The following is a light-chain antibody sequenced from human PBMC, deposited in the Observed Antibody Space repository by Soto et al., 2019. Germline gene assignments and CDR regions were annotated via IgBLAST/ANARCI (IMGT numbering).Light chain of an antibody. CDR2: DVS. J-gene: IGLJ1*01. CDR3: SSYGGSSSALSL. Sequence: QSALTQPASVSGSPGQSITISCTGTSSDVGGSKYVSWYQQHPGQAPKLMIYDVSNRPSGISDRFSGSKSGYTASLTISGLQTEDEADYYCSSYGGSSSALSLFGTGTKVTVL. V-gene: IGLV2-14*03. CDR1: SSDVGGSKY.